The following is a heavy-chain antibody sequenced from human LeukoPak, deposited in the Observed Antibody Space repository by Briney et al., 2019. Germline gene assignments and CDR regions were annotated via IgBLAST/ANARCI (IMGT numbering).Heavy chain of an antibody. CDR2: IYYSGST. D-gene: IGHD4-17*01. J-gene: IGHJ4*02. Sequence: PSETLSLTCTVSGGSISSGDYYWSWIRQPPGKGLEWIGYIYYSGSTYYNPSLKSRVTTSVDTSKNQFSLKLSSVTAADTAVYYRARGLRAWYYFDYWGQGTLVTVSS. V-gene: IGHV4-30-4*01. CDR1: GGSISSGDYY. CDR3: ARGLRAWYYFDY.